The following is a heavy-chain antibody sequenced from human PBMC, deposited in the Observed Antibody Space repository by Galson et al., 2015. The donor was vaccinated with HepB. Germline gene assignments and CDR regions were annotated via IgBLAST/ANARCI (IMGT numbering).Heavy chain of an antibody. V-gene: IGHV3-21*04. CDR2: ISSSCSYI. J-gene: IGHJ4*02. D-gene: IGHD6-19*01. Sequence: SLRLSCAASGFTFSSYSMNWVRQAPGQGLEWFSSISSSCSYINYADSVKGRFTIARDNAKNTPYLEMNSLRAEDTAVYYCARDRAVAGTFDYWGQGTLVTVSS. CDR3: ARDRAVAGTFDY. CDR1: GFTFSSYS.